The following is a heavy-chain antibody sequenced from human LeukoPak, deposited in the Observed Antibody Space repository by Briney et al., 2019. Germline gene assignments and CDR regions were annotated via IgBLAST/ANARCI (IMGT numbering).Heavy chain of an antibody. D-gene: IGHD2-15*01. CDR1: GGSFSGYY. J-gene: IGHJ5*02. V-gene: IGHV4-34*01. Sequence: SETLSLTCAVYGGSFSGYYWSWIRQPPGKGLEWIGEINRSGSTNYNPSLKSRVTISVDTSKNQFSLKLSSVTAADTAVYYCARTLGYCSGGSCYFGWFDPWGQGTLVTVSS. CDR2: INRSGST. CDR3: ARTLGYCSGGSCYFGWFDP.